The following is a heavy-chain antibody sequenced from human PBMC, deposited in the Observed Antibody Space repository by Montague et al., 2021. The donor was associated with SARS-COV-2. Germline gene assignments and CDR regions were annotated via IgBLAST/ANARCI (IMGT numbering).Heavy chain of an antibody. D-gene: IGHD1-1*01. Sequence: SETLSLTCEVSGGSIRSYYWGWIRQSPGKGLEWIDYVHYTGSTKYNPSLKTRVTLSLDTPKNHFSLRLNSVTAADTAVYYCARAQNICFIANCVNYFDLWGLGALVSVSS. CDR1: GGSIRSYY. CDR3: ARAQNICFIANCVNYFDL. CDR2: VHYTGST. J-gene: IGHJ4*02. V-gene: IGHV4-59*01.